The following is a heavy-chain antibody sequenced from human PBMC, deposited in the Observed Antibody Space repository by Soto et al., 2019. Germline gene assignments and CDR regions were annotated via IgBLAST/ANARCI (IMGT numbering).Heavy chain of an antibody. V-gene: IGHV3-66*01. J-gene: IGHJ4*02. Sequence: QPGGSLRLSCAASGFTVSSNYMSWVRQAPGKGLEWVSVIYSGGSTYYADSVKGRFTISRDNSKNTLYLQMNSLRAEDTAVYYCARLFSSSSYDILTGPRFFDYWGQGTLVTVSS. CDR1: GFTVSSNY. D-gene: IGHD3-9*01. CDR2: IYSGGST. CDR3: ARLFSSSSYDILTGPRFFDY.